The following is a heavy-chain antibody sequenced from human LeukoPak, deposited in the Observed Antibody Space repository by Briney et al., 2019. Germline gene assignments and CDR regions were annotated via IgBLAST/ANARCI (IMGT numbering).Heavy chain of an antibody. CDR2: ISSSSSYI. CDR3: ARDNVRPMVRGALSY. V-gene: IGHV3-21*04. CDR1: GFTFSSYS. Sequence: GGSLRLSCAASGFTFSSYSMNWVRQAPGKGLEWVSSISSSSSYIYYADSVKGRFTISRDNAKNSLYLQMNSLRAEDTAVYYCARDNVRPMVRGALSYWGQGTLVTVSS. D-gene: IGHD3-10*01. J-gene: IGHJ4*02.